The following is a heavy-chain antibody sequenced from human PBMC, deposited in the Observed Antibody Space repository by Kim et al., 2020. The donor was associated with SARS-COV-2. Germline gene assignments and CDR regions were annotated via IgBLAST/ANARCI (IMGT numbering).Heavy chain of an antibody. CDR3: ASLSLKYWLYGSGSYGDYYYYGMDV. CDR2: IYHSGST. V-gene: IGHV4-4*02. CDR1: GGSISSSNW. D-gene: IGHD3-10*01. Sequence: SETLSLTCAVSGGSISSSNWWSWVRQPPGKGLEWIGEIYHSGSTNYNPSLKSRVPISVDKSKNQFSLKLSSVTAADTAVYYCASLSLKYWLYGSGSYGDYYYYGMDVWGQGTTVTVSS. J-gene: IGHJ6*02.